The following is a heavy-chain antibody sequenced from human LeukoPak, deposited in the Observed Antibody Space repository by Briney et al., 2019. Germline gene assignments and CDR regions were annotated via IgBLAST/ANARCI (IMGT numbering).Heavy chain of an antibody. J-gene: IGHJ4*02. CDR1: GGSISSSGHY. CDR3: ARSATVTTGYFDY. D-gene: IGHD4-17*01. V-gene: IGHV4-39*07. Sequence: SETLSLTCSVSGGSISSSGHYWGWIRQSPEKGLDWIGSIYSNGNTYYTPSVKSRVTISVDTSKNQFSLKLTSVTAAETAVYYCARSATVTTGYFDYWGQGALVTVSS. CDR2: IYSNGNT.